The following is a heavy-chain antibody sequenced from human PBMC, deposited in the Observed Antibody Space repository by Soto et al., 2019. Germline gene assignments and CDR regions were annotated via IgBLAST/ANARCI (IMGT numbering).Heavy chain of an antibody. CDR3: AQTTGSPGFDY. D-gene: IGHD1-1*01. J-gene: IGHJ4*02. CDR1: GASFSHYY. V-gene: IGHV4-59*01. Sequence: QMQLQESGPGLVKPSETMSLACTASGASFSHYYWNWIRQPPGKGLEWIGHIYNGESTNYNPSLKSRVTISVDTSKNQFSLKLGSVTSADTAVYYCAQTTGSPGFDYWGQGILVTVSS. CDR2: IYNGEST.